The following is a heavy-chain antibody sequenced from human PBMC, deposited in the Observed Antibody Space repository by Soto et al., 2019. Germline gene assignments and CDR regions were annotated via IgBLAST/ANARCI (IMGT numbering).Heavy chain of an antibody. CDR3: EKDFNSGTYSPIIH. Sequence: PGGSLRLSCAASGFTFSSHAMSWVRQAPGKGLEWVSAITNGAGSTYYADSVRGRFTISRDNSKSTLFLQMNSLRAEDTALYYCEKDFNSGTYSPIIHWGQGALDTVSS. V-gene: IGHV3-23*01. D-gene: IGHD1-26*01. CDR1: GFTFSSHA. CDR2: ITNGAGST. J-gene: IGHJ4*02.